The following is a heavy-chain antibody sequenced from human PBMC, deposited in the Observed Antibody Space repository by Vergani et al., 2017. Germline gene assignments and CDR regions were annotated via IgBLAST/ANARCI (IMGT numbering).Heavy chain of an antibody. CDR1: GGSISSYY. CDR3: ARDRERKGYGMDV. CDR2: IYYSGST. Sequence: QVQLQESGPGLVKPSQTLSLTCTVSGGSISSYYWSWIRQPPGKGLEWIGYIYYSGSTNYNPSLKSRVTISVDTSKNQFSLKLSSVTAADTAVYYCARDRERKGYGMDVWGQGTTVTVSS. V-gene: IGHV4-59*01. J-gene: IGHJ6*02. D-gene: IGHD3-10*01.